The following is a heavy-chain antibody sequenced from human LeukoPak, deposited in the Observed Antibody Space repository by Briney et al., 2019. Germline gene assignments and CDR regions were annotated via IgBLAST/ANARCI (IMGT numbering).Heavy chain of an antibody. CDR2: INPNSGAT. CDR3: ARYNWNDVVSALDY. D-gene: IGHD1-1*01. V-gene: IGHV1-2*02. J-gene: IGHJ4*02. CDR1: GYTFSGYY. Sequence: SVKVSFKASGYTFSGYYIHWVRQAPGQGLEWMGWINPNSGATNYAQKFQGGVTMTRDTSITTFYMEVSRLRSDDTAVYYCARYNWNDVVSALDYWGQGTLVTASS.